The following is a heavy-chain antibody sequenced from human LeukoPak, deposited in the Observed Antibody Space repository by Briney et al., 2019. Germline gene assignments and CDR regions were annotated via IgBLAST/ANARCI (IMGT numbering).Heavy chain of an antibody. CDR3: TTDEDWNYARKDV. V-gene: IGHV3-15*01. CDR1: GFTFNYDA. Sequence: GGSLRLSCAASGFTFNYDAMSWVRQVPGKGLEWVGKIIREIGGGTTDYAARGKGRFTISRDDSKSTLHLQKNSLKIEDTAVYYCTTDEDWNYARKDVWGQGATVIVSS. J-gene: IGHJ6*02. D-gene: IGHD1-7*01. CDR2: IIREIGGGTT.